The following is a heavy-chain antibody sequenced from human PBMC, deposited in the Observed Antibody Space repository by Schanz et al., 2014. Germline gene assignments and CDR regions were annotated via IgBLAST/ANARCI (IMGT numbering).Heavy chain of an antibody. CDR2: INPYDDTI. Sequence: QVQLVQSGAEVKKPGASVKLSCKASNYIFTKYYIHCVRQAPGQGLEWMGLINPYDDTIDYAKKFQGRFTMTTDTSTSTAYMELRSLISDDTAVYYCVRDAGWAFGDYHGMDVWGQGTSVTVSS. V-gene: IGHV1-46*01. D-gene: IGHD3-10*01. CDR1: NYIFTKYY. CDR3: VRDAGWAFGDYHGMDV. J-gene: IGHJ6*02.